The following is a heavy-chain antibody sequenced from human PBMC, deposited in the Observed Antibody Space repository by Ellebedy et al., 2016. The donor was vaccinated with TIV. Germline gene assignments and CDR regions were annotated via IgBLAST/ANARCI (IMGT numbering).Heavy chain of an antibody. Sequence: GESLKISCAASGFIFSNYSMNWVRQAPGRGLEWVSYISSSSNTIYYADSVKGRFTISRDNAKNSLYLQMNSLRAEDTAVYYCAKSFTANWFDPWGQGTLVTVSS. CDR3: AKSFTANWFDP. J-gene: IGHJ5*02. CDR1: GFIFSNYS. CDR2: ISSSSNTI. V-gene: IGHV3-48*01.